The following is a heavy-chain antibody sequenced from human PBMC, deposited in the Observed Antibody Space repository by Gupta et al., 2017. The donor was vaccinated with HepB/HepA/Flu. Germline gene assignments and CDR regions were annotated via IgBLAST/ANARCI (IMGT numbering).Heavy chain of an antibody. CDR2: ISWNSGSI. J-gene: IGHJ3*02. V-gene: IGHV3-9*01. Sequence: EVQLLESGGGLVQPGRSLRLSCAASGFTFDDYAMHWVRQAPGKGLEGGSGISWNSGSIGYADDGKGRFTISREKEKNARYMQMKSLRAEDTAVYYCAKDMMPNLLQENAFDIGGQGTMVTVSS. CDR1: GFTFDDYA. D-gene: IGHD3-22*01. CDR3: AKDMMPNLLQENAFDI.